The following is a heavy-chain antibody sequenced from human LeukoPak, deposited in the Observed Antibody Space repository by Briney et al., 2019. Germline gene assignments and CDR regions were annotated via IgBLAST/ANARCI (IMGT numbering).Heavy chain of an antibody. J-gene: IGHJ4*02. V-gene: IGHV3-30*02. CDR1: GFTFSSYG. CDR3: AKADSGTYYGLGDYFDY. CDR2: IRYDGSDK. D-gene: IGHD1-26*01. Sequence: GGSLRLSCAAAGFTFSSYGMHWVRQAPGKGLGWVAFIRYDGSDKYYGDSVKGQFTISRDNSKNTLYLPMNSLRAEDTAVYYCAKADSGTYYGLGDYFDYWGQGTLVTVSS.